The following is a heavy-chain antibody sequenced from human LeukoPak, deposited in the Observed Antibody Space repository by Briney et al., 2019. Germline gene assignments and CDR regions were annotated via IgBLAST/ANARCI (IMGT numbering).Heavy chain of an antibody. CDR2: ISAYNGKT. V-gene: IGHV1-18*01. D-gene: IGHD3-22*01. J-gene: IGHJ4*02. CDR1: GYTFTSYG. CDR3: SRDFNLHYYDSSCYIPGY. Sequence: ASVKVSCKPSGYTFTSYGISWVRQAPGPRLEWMGGISAYNGKTNYAQKLQGRVTMTTDTSTSTAYMELRSLRSDDAAVYYCSRDFNLHYYDSSCYIPGYWGQGTLVTVSS.